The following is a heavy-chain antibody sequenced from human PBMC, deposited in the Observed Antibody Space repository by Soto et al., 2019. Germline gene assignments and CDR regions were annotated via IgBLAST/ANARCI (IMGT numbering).Heavy chain of an antibody. Sequence: EVQLVESGGGLVKPGGSVRLSCAGSGFTFNSYSMSWVRQAPGKGLAWVSYISSTSNTIYYADSVKGRFTISRDNARNSLYLHMNSLSAEDTAVYYCARDRGCSGGICYRDLGYWGQGTLVTVSS. J-gene: IGHJ4*02. CDR3: ARDRGCSGGICYRDLGY. V-gene: IGHV3-48*01. D-gene: IGHD2-15*01. CDR1: GFTFNSYS. CDR2: ISSTSNTI.